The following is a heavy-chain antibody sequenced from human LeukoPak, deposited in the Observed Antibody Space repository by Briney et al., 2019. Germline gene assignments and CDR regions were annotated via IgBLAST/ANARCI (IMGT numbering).Heavy chain of an antibody. CDR1: GFTFSGYT. CDR2: IISSGVYI. CDR3: ARDDSSGYPSRLD. V-gene: IGHV3-21*01. J-gene: IGHJ4*02. D-gene: IGHD3-22*01. Sequence: KSGGSLRLSCAASGFTFSGYTMNWVRQAPGKGLEWVSSIISSGVYIYYADSVKGRFTISRDNAKNSLYLQMNSLRAEDTAVYYCARDDSSGYPSRLDWGQGTLVTVSS.